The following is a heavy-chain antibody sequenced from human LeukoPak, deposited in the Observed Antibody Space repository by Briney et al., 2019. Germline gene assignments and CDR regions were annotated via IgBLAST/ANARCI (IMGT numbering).Heavy chain of an antibody. CDR2: ISSSSSYI. Sequence: AGGSLRLSCAASGFTFSDYYMSWIRQAPGKGLEWVSSISSSSSYIYYADSVKGRFTISRDNAKNSLYLQMNSLRAEDTAVYYCASHSGSYKDYWGQGTLVTVSS. D-gene: IGHD1-26*01. V-gene: IGHV3-11*06. CDR3: ASHSGSYKDY. J-gene: IGHJ4*02. CDR1: GFTFSDYY.